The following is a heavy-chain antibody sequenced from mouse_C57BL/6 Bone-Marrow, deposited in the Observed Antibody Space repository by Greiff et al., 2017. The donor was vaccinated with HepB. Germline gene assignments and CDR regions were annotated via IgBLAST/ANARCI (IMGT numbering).Heavy chain of an antibody. CDR2: INPNNGGT. D-gene: IGHD2-3*01. Sequence: EVQLQQSGPELVKPGASVKISCKASGYTFTDYYMNWVKQSHGKSLEWIGDINPNNGGTSYNQKFKGKATLTVDKSSSTAYMELRSLTSEDSAVYYCARKGWLLRGPFAYWGQGTLVTVSA. J-gene: IGHJ3*01. CDR1: GYTFTDYY. CDR3: ARKGWLLRGPFAY. V-gene: IGHV1-26*01.